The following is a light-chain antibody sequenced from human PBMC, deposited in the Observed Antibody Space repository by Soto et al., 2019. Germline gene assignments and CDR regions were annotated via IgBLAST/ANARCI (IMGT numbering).Light chain of an antibody. CDR3: SSFTSISTRV. J-gene: IGLJ2*01. V-gene: IGLV2-14*01. CDR1: TSDVGGFDF. Sequence: QSALTQPASVSGSPGQSITISCTGTTSDVGGFDFVSWYQQHEGEAPKLILYAVTKRPSGVSSRFSGSKSGNTASLSISGLQPEEEADYYCSSFTSISTRVFVGGTKVTVL. CDR2: AVT.